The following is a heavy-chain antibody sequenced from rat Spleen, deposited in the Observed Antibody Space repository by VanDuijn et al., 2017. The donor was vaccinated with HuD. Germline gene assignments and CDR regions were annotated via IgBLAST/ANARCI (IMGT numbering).Heavy chain of an antibody. CDR1: GFSLTRYG. Sequence: QVQLKESGPGLVQPSQTLSLTCTVSGFSLTRYGVSWVRQPPGKGLEWIAAIWSGGITHYNSALKSRLSITRDTSKSQVFLKVNSLQFEDTGTYYCARQTQLQWPYYFDYWGQGVMVTVSS. J-gene: IGHJ2*01. CDR3: ARQTQLQWPYYFDY. D-gene: IGHD1-1*01. V-gene: IGHV2-4*01. CDR2: IWSGGIT.